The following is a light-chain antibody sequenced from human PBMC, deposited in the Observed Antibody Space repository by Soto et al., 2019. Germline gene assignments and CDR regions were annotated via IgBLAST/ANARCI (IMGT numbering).Light chain of an antibody. CDR2: EVS. V-gene: IGLV2-14*01. Sequence: QAVVTQPASVSGSPGQSITISCTGTSSDVGNYNYVSWYQQHPGKVPKLMIYEVSNRPSGVSNRFSGSKSGNTASLTISGLQAEDEADYYCSSYTRSRTLVFGGGTKLTVL. CDR3: SSYTRSRTLV. J-gene: IGLJ2*01. CDR1: SSDVGNYNY.